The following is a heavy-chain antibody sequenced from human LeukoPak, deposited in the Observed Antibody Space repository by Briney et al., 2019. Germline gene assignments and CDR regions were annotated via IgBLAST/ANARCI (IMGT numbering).Heavy chain of an antibody. J-gene: IGHJ6*02. CDR3: ARRSLHPYYYYGMDV. V-gene: IGHV4-59*08. CDR2: IYYSGST. Sequence: KTSETLSLTCTVSGGSISSYYWSWIRQPPGKGLEWIGYIYYSGSTNYNPSLKSRVTISVDTSKNQFSLKLSSVTAADTAVYYCARRSLHPYYYYGMDVWGQGTTVTVSS. D-gene: IGHD5-24*01. CDR1: GGSISSYY.